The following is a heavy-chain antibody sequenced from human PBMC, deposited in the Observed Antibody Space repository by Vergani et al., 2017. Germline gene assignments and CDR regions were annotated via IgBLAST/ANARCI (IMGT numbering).Heavy chain of an antibody. J-gene: IGHJ4*02. CDR2: ISYDGSNK. Sequence: VQLVESGGGVVQPGRSLRLSCAASGFTFSSYAMHWVRQAPGKGLEWVAVISYDGSNKYYADSVKGRFTISRDNSKNTLYLQMNSLRAEDTAVYYCARATFRWQLAIDYWGQGTLVTVSS. D-gene: IGHD6-13*01. CDR1: GFTFSSYA. V-gene: IGHV3-30-3*01. CDR3: ARATFRWQLAIDY.